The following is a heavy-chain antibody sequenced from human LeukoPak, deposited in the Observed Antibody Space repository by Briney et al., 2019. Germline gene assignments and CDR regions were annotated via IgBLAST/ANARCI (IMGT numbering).Heavy chain of an antibody. J-gene: IGHJ2*01. CDR3: ARDRHYDSSSYWYFDL. D-gene: IGHD3-22*01. CDR2: IYYSGST. CDR1: GASISNYY. Sequence: SETLSLTCTVSGASISNYYWSCIREPPGKGLECMGCIYYSGSTNYNPSLKSRVTISVDTSKNQFSLKLSSVTAADTAVYYCARDRHYDSSSYWYFDLWGRGTLVTVSS. V-gene: IGHV4-59*01.